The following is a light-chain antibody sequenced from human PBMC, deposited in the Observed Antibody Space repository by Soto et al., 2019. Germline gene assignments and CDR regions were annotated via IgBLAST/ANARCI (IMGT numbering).Light chain of an antibody. Sequence: EIVLTQSPATMSLSPGERATLSCTTSQTIRGLLAWYQQRPGQAPRLLIYDTSNRATGVPARFSGSGSGTDFTLTISSLEPAEFGVYYCKQRHNWPITFGQGTRLEIK. CDR1: QTIRGL. V-gene: IGKV3-11*01. J-gene: IGKJ5*01. CDR2: DTS. CDR3: KQRHNWPIT.